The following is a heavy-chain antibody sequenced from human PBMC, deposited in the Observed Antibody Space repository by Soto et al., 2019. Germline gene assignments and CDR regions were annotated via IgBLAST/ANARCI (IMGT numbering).Heavy chain of an antibody. J-gene: IGHJ4*02. CDR2: IIPIFGTA. Sequence: SVKVSCKASGGTFSSYAISWVRQAPGQGLEWMGGIIPIFGTANYAQKFQGRVTITADESTSTAYMELSSLRSEDTAVYYCARARATVTGGYYFDYCGQRTLVTVSS. D-gene: IGHD4-17*01. CDR3: ARARATVTGGYYFDY. V-gene: IGHV1-69*13. CDR1: GGTFSSYA.